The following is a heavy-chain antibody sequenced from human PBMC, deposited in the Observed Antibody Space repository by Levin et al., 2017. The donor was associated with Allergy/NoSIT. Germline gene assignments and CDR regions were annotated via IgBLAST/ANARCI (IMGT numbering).Heavy chain of an antibody. J-gene: IGHJ4*02. CDR1: GFTFSSYA. CDR3: AKVGGSPRYSSSWYWFDY. V-gene: IGHV3-23*01. Sequence: GESLKISCAASGFTFSSYAMSWVRQAPGKGLEWVSAISGSGGSTYYADSVKGRFTISRDNSKNTLYLQMNSLRAEDTAVYYCAKVGGSPRYSSSWYWFDYWGQGTLVTVSS. CDR2: ISGSGGST. D-gene: IGHD6-13*01.